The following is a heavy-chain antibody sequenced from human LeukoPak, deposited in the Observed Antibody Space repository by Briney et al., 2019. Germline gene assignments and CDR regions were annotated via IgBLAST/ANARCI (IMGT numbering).Heavy chain of an antibody. V-gene: IGHV4-59*01. Sequence: SETLSLTCTVSGGSISSYYWSWIRQPPGKGPEWIGDIYSSGSTNYSPSLKSRVTISVDTSKNQFSLRLNSVTAADTAVYYCAREWGYYGCDYWGQGTLVTVSS. CDR1: GGSISSYY. CDR3: AREWGYYGCDY. D-gene: IGHD3-10*01. J-gene: IGHJ4*02. CDR2: IYSSGST.